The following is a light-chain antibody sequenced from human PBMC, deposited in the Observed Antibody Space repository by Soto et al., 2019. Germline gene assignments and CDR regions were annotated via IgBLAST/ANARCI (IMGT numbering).Light chain of an antibody. Sequence: EIVLTQSPATLSLSPGERATLSCRASKSVSSFLGWYQQKPGQAPRLLIYDASNRATGIPARFSGSGSGTDFTLTISSLEPEDFAVYYCQQRSSWTFGQGTKVEIK. CDR1: KSVSSF. CDR2: DAS. V-gene: IGKV3-11*01. CDR3: QQRSSWT. J-gene: IGKJ1*01.